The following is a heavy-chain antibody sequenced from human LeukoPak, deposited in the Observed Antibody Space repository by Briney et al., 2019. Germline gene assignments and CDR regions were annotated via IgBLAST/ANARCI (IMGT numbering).Heavy chain of an antibody. CDR1: GFTFSSYW. V-gene: IGHV3-7*01. CDR3: ARDLPGGANGY. J-gene: IGHJ4*02. CDR2: IKQDGSEK. D-gene: IGHD1-26*01. Sequence: GGSLRLSCAASGFTFSSYWMSWVRQAPGKGLEWVANIKQDGSEKYYVDSVKGRFTISRDNAKNSLYLRMNSLRAEDTAVYYCARDLPGGANGYWGQGTLVTVSS.